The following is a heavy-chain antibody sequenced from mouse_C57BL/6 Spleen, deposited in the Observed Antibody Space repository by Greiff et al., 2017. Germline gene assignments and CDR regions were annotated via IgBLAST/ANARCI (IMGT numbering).Heavy chain of an antibody. CDR2: IWRGGST. CDR1: GFSLTSYG. D-gene: IGHD1-1*01. V-gene: IGHV2-5*01. Sequence: VQGVESGPGLVQPSQSLSITCTVSGFSLTSYGVHWVRQSPGKGLEWLGVIWRGGSTDYNAAFMSRLSITKDNSKSQVFFKMNSLQADDTAIYYCAKNEGTTDYFDYWGQGTTLTVSS. J-gene: IGHJ2*01. CDR3: AKNEGTTDYFDY.